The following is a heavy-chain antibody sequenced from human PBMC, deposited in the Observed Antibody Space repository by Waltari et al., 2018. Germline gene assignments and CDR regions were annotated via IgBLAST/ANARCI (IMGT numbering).Heavy chain of an antibody. CDR2: IHYSGRH. Sequence: QVQLQESGPGLVKPSETLSLTCTVSGGSISSYYWSWIRQPPGKGLEWIGYIHYSGRHNYNPSLKSRVTISVDTSKNQFALKLSSVTAADTAVYYCARERDYVWGSYRHGFDYWGQGTLVTVSS. CDR1: GGSISSYY. D-gene: IGHD3-16*02. J-gene: IGHJ4*02. V-gene: IGHV4-59*01. CDR3: ARERDYVWGSYRHGFDY.